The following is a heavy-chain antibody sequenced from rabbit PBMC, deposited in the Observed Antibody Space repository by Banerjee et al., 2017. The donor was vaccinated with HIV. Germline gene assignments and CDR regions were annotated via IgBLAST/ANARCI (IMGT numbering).Heavy chain of an antibody. J-gene: IGHJ4*01. V-gene: IGHV1S40*01. D-gene: IGHD1-1*01. CDR2: IYTSSGST. Sequence: QSLEESGGDLVKPGASLTLTCKASGIDFNYYYYMCWVRQAPGKGLEWIACIYTSSGSTWYASWVNGRFTISKTSSTTVTLQMTSLTAADTATYFCDRDKTGTTGYPYFNLWGPGTLVTVS. CDR1: GIDFNYYYY. CDR3: DRDKTGTTGYPYFNL.